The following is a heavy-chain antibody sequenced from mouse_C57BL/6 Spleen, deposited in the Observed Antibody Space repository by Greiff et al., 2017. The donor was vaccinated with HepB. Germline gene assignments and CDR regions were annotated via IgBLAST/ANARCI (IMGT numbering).Heavy chain of an antibody. V-gene: IGHV1-82*01. J-gene: IGHJ2*01. CDR2: IYPGDGDP. D-gene: IGHD1-1*01. CDR3: AMFTTVNY. Sequence: VQLQQSGPELVKPGASVKISCKASGYAFSSSWMNWVKQRPGKGLEWIGRIYPGDGDPNYNGKFKGKATLTADKSSSTAYMQLSSLTSEDSAVYFCAMFTTVNYWGQGTTLTVSS. CDR1: GYAFSSSW.